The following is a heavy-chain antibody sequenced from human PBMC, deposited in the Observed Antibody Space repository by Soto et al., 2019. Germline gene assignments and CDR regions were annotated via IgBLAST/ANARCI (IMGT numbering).Heavy chain of an antibody. CDR2: ISYDGSNK. J-gene: IGHJ6*02. V-gene: IGHV3-30-3*01. CDR1: GFTFSSYA. Sequence: GVSTRPSCAASGFTFSSYAMHWVRQAPGKGLEWVAVISYDGSNKYYADSVKGRFTISRDNSKNTLYLQMNSLRAEDTAVYYCAREPLIVLGYSYYAMDVWGQGTTV. CDR3: AREPLIVLGYSYYAMDV. D-gene: IGHD2-15*01.